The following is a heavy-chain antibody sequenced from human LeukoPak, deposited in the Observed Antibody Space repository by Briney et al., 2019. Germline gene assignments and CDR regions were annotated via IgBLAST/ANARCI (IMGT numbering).Heavy chain of an antibody. CDR3: AKVGEYQLLLYAFDM. D-gene: IGHD2-2*01. CDR2: ISYDGSNK. Sequence: GGSLRLSCAASGFTFSSYGMHWVRQAPGKGLEWVAVISYDGSNKYYADSVKGRFTISRDNSNNTLYLQMNSLRAEDTAVYYCAKVGEYQLLLYAFDMWGQGTMVTVSS. V-gene: IGHV3-30*18. CDR1: GFTFSSYG. J-gene: IGHJ3*02.